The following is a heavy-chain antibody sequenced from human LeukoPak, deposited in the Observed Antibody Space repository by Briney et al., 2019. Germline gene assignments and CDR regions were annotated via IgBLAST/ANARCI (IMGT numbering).Heavy chain of an antibody. CDR3: ATIAMAGPFDY. J-gene: IGHJ4*02. CDR1: GFPFGSYA. Sequence: GGSLRLSCAVAGFPFGSYAMHWVRQAPGKGLEWVAFIRYDGNIQYYADSVKGRFTISRDNSKDTLYLQMSSLRAEDTAVYYCATIAMAGPFDYWGQGTPVTVSS. D-gene: IGHD6-19*01. CDR2: IRYDGNIQ. V-gene: IGHV3-30*02.